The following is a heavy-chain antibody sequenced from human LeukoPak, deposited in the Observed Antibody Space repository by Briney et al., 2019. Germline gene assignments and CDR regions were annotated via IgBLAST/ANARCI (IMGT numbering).Heavy chain of an antibody. J-gene: IGHJ1*01. CDR3: ARVKGYYYDSSGYPEYFQH. Sequence: PGGSLRLSCAASGFTFSSDAMSWVRQAPGKGLEWVSAISGSGGSTYYADSVKGRFTISRDNSKNTLYLQMNSLRAEDTAVYYCARVKGYYYDSSGYPEYFQHWGQGTLVTVSS. D-gene: IGHD3-22*01. V-gene: IGHV3-23*01. CDR2: ISGSGGST. CDR1: GFTFSSDA.